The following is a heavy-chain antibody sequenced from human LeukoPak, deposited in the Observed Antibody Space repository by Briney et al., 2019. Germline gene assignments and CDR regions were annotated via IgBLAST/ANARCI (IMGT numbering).Heavy chain of an antibody. D-gene: IGHD3-22*01. J-gene: IGHJ4*02. CDR3: ARREGYFDY. CDR2: IYYTGST. Sequence: TSETLSLTCTVSGGSITRNSCYWAWIRQPPGKGLEWIASIYYTGSTYYNPSLKSRITISLDISKNQFSLKLSSVTASDTAMYYCARREGYFDYWGQGALVTVSS. V-gene: IGHV4-39*01. CDR1: GGSITRNSCY.